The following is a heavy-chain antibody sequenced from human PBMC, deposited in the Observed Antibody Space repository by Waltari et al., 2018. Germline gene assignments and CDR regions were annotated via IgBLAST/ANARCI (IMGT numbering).Heavy chain of an antibody. CDR3: ARGLGVTWDY. J-gene: IGHJ4*02. V-gene: IGHV1-2*02. D-gene: IGHD2-21*02. CDR1: VYTFTGYY. CDR2: INPNSGGT. Sequence: QVQLVQSGAEVKKPGASVKVSCKASVYTFTGYYMHWVRQAPGQGREWMGWINPNSGGTNYAKKFQGRVTMTRDTSSSTAYMELSRLRSDDTAVYYCARGLGVTWDYWGQGTLVTVSS.